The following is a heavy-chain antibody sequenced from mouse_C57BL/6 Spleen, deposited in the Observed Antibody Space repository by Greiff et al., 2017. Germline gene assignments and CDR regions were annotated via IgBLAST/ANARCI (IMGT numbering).Heavy chain of an antibody. D-gene: IGHD4-1*01. CDR2: INPSNGGT. V-gene: IGHV1-53*01. CDR1: GYTFTSYW. CDR3: ARKLGGTHFDY. Sequence: QVQLQQPGTELVKPGASVKLSCKASGYTFTSYWMHWVKQRPGQGLEWIGNINPSNGGTNYNEKLKSKATLTVDKSSSTAYMQLSSLTSEDSAVYDWARKLGGTHFDYWGQGTTLTVSS. J-gene: IGHJ2*01.